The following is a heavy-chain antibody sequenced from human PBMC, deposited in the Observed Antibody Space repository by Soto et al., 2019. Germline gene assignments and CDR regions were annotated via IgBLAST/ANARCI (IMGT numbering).Heavy chain of an antibody. J-gene: IGHJ4*02. CDR1: GFTFSSYA. Sequence: GSLRLSCAASGFTFSSYAMSWVRQAPGKGLEWVSAISGSGGSTYYADSVKGRFTISRDNSKNTLYLQMNSLRAEDTAVYYCAKMPRLYYDFWSGYYYYFDYWGQGTLVTVSS. D-gene: IGHD3-3*01. CDR2: ISGSGGST. CDR3: AKMPRLYYDFWSGYYYYFDY. V-gene: IGHV3-23*01.